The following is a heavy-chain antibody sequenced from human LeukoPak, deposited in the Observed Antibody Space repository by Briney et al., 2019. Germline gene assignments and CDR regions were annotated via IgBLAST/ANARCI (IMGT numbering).Heavy chain of an antibody. CDR2: INPSGGST. V-gene: IGHV1-46*03. CDR3: ARGREMATIPGVYYYYMDV. CDR1: GYTFTSYY. Sequence: ASVKVSCKASGYTFTSYYLHWVRQAPGQGLEWMGIINPSGGSTSYAQKFQGRVTITSDTSTSTVYMELSSLRSEDTAVYYCARGREMATIPGVYYYYMDVWGKGTTVTVSS. J-gene: IGHJ6*03. D-gene: IGHD5-24*01.